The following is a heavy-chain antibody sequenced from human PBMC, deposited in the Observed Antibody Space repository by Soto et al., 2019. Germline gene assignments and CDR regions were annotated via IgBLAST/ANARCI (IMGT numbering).Heavy chain of an antibody. J-gene: IGHJ4*02. CDR3: ARPPAIYFTSIGCSLGY. Sequence: EVQLVESGGGMVQPGGSLRLSCTASGLTFNSYSMHWVRQAPGKGLEWVSFISNSGNYISYADSVKGRFTVSRDNARNSLYLQMDSLRAEETAVYYCARPPAIYFTSIGCSLGYWGQGTLVTVSS. CDR2: ISNSGNYI. CDR1: GLTFNSYS. D-gene: IGHD6-25*01. V-gene: IGHV3-21*01.